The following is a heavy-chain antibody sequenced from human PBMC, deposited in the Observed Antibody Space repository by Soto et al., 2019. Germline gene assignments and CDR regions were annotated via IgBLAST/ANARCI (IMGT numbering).Heavy chain of an antibody. D-gene: IGHD3-10*01. CDR2: IYYSGST. J-gene: IGHJ3*02. Sequence: QLQLQESGPGLVKPSETLSLTCTVSGGSISSSSYYWGWIRQPPGKGLEWIGSIYYSGSTYYNPSLKSRVTISVDPSKNQFSLKLSSVTAADTGVYYCARFNYYGSGSYYRVRSAFDIWGQGTMVTVSS. CDR3: ARFNYYGSGSYYRVRSAFDI. CDR1: GGSISSSSYY. V-gene: IGHV4-39*01.